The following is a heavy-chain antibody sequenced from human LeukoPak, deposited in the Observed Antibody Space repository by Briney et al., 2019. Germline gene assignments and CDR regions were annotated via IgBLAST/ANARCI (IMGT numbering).Heavy chain of an antibody. D-gene: IGHD3-10*01. Sequence: GGSLRLSCAASGFTVSSNYMSWVRQAPGKGLEWVSAISGSGGSTYYADSVKGRFTISRDNSKNTLYLQMNSLRAEDTAVYYCAKESVLVRGVIIHYYYYYMDVWGKGTTVTISS. V-gene: IGHV3-23*01. CDR1: GFTVSSNY. J-gene: IGHJ6*03. CDR3: AKESVLVRGVIIHYYYYYMDV. CDR2: ISGSGGST.